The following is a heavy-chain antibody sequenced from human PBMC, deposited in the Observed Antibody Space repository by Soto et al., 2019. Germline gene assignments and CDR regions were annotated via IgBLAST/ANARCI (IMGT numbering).Heavy chain of an antibody. J-gene: IGHJ5*02. V-gene: IGHV4-30-2*01. CDR1: GRFISIGGYS. CDR3: ARDDLYGGWFDP. CDR2: IYHSGST. Sequence: SESLSLTSHLSGRFISIGGYSWNWIRQPPGKGLEWIGYIYHSGSTYYNPSLKSRVTVSVDKSKNQFSLKLSSVTAADTAVYYCARDDLYGGWFDPWGQG. D-gene: IGHD4-17*01.